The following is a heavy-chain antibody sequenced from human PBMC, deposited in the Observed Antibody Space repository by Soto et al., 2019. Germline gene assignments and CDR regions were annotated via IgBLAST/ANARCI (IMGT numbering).Heavy chain of an antibody. J-gene: IGHJ6*02. CDR2: IRSKAYGGTT. Sequence: GGSLRLSCTGSGFAFGDYAMNWVRQAPGKGLEWVGFIRSKAYGGTTEYAASVKGRFTISRDDSKSIAYLEMNSLKTEDTAVYYCTRAQDTSGTFFFFYFYGLDVWGQGTTVTVSS. CDR1: GFAFGDYA. V-gene: IGHV3-49*04. D-gene: IGHD2-15*01. CDR3: TRAQDTSGTFFFFYFYGLDV.